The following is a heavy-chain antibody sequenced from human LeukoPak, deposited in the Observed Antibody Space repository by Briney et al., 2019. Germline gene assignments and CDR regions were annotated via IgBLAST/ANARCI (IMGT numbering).Heavy chain of an antibody. V-gene: IGHV3-48*01. D-gene: IGHD3-22*01. CDR3: ARGAYYYED. Sequence: GGSLRLSCAASGFTFSSHSINWVRQAPGKGLEWVSYISSSSSTIYYADSVKGRFTISRDNAKNSLYLQMNSLRVEDTAVYYCARGAYYYEDWGQGTLVTVSS. J-gene: IGHJ4*02. CDR2: ISSSSSTI. CDR1: GFTFSSHS.